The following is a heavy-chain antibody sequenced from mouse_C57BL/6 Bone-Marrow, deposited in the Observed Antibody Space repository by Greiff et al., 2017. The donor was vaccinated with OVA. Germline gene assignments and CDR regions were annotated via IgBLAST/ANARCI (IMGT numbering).Heavy chain of an antibody. CDR1: GFTFSDYY. CDR2: INYDGSST. D-gene: IGHD2-3*01. Sequence: EVQLVESEGGLVQPGSSMKLSCTASGFTFSDYYMAWVRQVPEKGLEWVANINYDGSSTYYLDSLKSRFIISRDNAKNILYLQMSSLKSEDTATYYCARAYDGYCWYFDVWGTGTTVTVSS. J-gene: IGHJ1*03. CDR3: ARAYDGYCWYFDV. V-gene: IGHV5-16*01.